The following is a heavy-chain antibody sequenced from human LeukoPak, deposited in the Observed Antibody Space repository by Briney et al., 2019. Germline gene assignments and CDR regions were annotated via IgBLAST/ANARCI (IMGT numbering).Heavy chain of an antibody. V-gene: IGHV5-51*01. CDR2: IYPGDSDT. CDR1: GSTFTSYS. J-gene: IGHJ4*02. D-gene: IGHD3-10*01. Sequence: GESLQISFQCSGSTFTSYSSGWLGHLPGKGLEWMGIIYPGDSDTRYSPSFQGQVTISADKSISTAYLQWSSLKASDTAMYECARREQYGSGSFVYYWGQGTLVTVSS. CDR3: ARREQYGSGSFVYY.